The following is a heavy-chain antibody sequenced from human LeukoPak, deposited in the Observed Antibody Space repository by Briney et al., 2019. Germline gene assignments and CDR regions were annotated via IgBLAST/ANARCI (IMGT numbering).Heavy chain of an antibody. CDR2: IYHSGSS. J-gene: IGHJ2*01. Sequence: SGTLSLTCVVSGVSINNYNWWSWVRQSPGKGLEWIGEIYHSGSSNYNPSLESRVTISVDKSKNQFSLKLSSVTAADTAVYYCAGGATVILEPQGYFDLWGRGTLVTVSS. V-gene: IGHV4-4*02. CDR1: GVSINNYNW. D-gene: IGHD4-17*01. CDR3: AGGATVILEPQGYFDL.